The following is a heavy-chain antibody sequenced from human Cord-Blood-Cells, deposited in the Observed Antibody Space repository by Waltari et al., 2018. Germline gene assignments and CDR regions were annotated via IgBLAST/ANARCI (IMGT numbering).Heavy chain of an antibody. J-gene: IGHJ6*02. V-gene: IGHV4-39*01. CDR2: LDYSGST. Sequence: QLQLQGSGPGLVKPSRTLSLTCTLSVVSISSSSYYWGWVRQPRGKGLEWIGRLDYSGSTYYNPSFRSRVTISVDTSKNQFSLKLRSVTAADTAVYYCARGSSSWYYGMDVLGQGTPVTVSS. CDR1: VVSISSSSYY. CDR3: ARGSSSWYYGMDV. D-gene: IGHD6-13*01.